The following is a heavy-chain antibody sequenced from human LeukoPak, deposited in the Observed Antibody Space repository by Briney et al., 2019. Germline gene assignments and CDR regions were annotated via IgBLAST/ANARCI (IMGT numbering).Heavy chain of an antibody. CDR3: ARGDYDILTGSIWAAFDI. V-gene: IGHV4-39*01. D-gene: IGHD3-9*01. CDR2: IYYNGGT. Sequence: SETLSLTCTVSGGSLNSRSYYWGWIRQPPGKGLEWIGSIYYNGGTYYNPSDSGRVTISVDTSKNQFSLSLRSLTAADTAVYYCARGDYDILTGSIWAAFDIWGQGTRVTVSS. CDR1: GGSLNSRSYY. J-gene: IGHJ3*02.